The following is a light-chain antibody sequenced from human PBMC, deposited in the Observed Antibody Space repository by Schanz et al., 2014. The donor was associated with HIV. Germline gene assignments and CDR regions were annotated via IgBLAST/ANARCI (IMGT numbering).Light chain of an antibody. Sequence: EIVLTQSPGTLSLSPGERATLSCRASQSVTSNSLAWYQQKPGQSPRLLIYDASNRATGIPDRFSGSGSGTDFTLSISRLEPEDFAVYYCQQRSSWPLLTFGGGTKVEVK. CDR3: QQRSSWPLLT. J-gene: IGKJ4*01. V-gene: IGKV3D-20*02. CDR1: QSVTSNS. CDR2: DAS.